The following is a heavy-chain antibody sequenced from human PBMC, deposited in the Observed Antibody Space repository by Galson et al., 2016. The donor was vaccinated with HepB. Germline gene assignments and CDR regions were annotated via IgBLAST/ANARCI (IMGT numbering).Heavy chain of an antibody. D-gene: IGHD4-11*01. CDR3: ARDRSNYAGPYYGLDV. Sequence: SLRLSCAGSGFIFRTYGFHWVRQPPGKMLEWVAMISHDGGITHYTDSVQGRFTISRDNAKNSMYLQMNSLRVEDTAVYYCARDRSNYAGPYYGLDVWGEGTTVTVSS. CDR1: GFIFRTYG. V-gene: IGHV3-30*04. J-gene: IGHJ6*04. CDR2: ISHDGGIT.